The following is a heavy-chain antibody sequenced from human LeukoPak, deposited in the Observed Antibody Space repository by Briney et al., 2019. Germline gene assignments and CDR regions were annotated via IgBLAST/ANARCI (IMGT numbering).Heavy chain of an antibody. CDR1: GFTFSSYA. D-gene: IGHD2-21*02. Sequence: GGSLRLSCAASGFTFSSYAMNWVRQALGKGLEWVSGINGSGGSTYYADSVKGRFTISRDNSKNTLYLQMNNLRAEDTAVYYCAKGRGIVVVTGPDYWGQGTLVTVSS. J-gene: IGHJ4*02. CDR2: INGSGGST. V-gene: IGHV3-23*01. CDR3: AKGRGIVVVTGPDY.